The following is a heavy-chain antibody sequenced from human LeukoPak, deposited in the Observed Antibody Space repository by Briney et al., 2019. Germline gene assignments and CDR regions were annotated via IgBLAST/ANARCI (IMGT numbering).Heavy chain of an antibody. D-gene: IGHD3-22*01. CDR2: VSLQGST. CDR3: ARDVGPDYDSSGYYYA. Sequence: SGTLSLTCGVSGGSISNTNWWTWVRQPPGKGLEWIGEVSLQGSTNYNPSLKSRVAISVDKSENHISLKLTSVTAADTAVYYCARDVGPDYDSSGYYYAWGQGTLVTVSS. V-gene: IGHV4-4*02. CDR1: GGSISNTNW. J-gene: IGHJ4*02.